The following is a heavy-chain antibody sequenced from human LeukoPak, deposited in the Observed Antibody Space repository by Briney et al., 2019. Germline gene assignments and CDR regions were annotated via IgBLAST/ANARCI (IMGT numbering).Heavy chain of an antibody. CDR1: GYSFTSYW. V-gene: IGHV5-51*01. CDR3: ARHPLTGIDAFDI. J-gene: IGHJ3*02. Sequence: GEYLKISCKGSGYSFTSYWIGWVRQMPGKDLVWMGIIYPGDSDTKYNPSFKGQVTISVDKSISTAYLQWSSLKASDTAMYYCARHPLTGIDAFDIWGQGTMVTVSS. D-gene: IGHD1-1*01. CDR2: IYPGDSDT.